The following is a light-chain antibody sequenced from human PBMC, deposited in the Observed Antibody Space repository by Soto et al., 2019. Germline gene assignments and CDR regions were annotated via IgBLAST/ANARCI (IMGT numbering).Light chain of an antibody. V-gene: IGLV1-44*01. CDR3: AAWDDSLNGYV. Sequence: QSVLTQPPSASGTPGQRVTISCSGSSSNIGSNTVNWYQQLPGTAPKLLIYSNNQRPSGVPDRFSGSKSGTSASLAISGLQSEDYFDYYCAAWDDSLNGYVFGTVSKVTVL. CDR1: SSNIGSNT. J-gene: IGLJ1*01. CDR2: SNN.